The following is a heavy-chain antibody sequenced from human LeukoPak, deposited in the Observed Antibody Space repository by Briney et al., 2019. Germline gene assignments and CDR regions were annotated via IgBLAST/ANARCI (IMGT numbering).Heavy chain of an antibody. Sequence: PSETLSLTCIVSGGSISSSNYYWGRIRQSPGKGLEWIGSIYSRGSTYYNPSLKSRVTISVDTSKSQFSLKLSSVTAADPAVYYCASLGRPGGYFDYWGQGTLVTVSS. D-gene: IGHD7-27*01. CDR2: IYSRGST. V-gene: IGHV4-39*01. J-gene: IGHJ4*02. CDR1: GGSISSSNYY. CDR3: ASLGRPGGYFDY.